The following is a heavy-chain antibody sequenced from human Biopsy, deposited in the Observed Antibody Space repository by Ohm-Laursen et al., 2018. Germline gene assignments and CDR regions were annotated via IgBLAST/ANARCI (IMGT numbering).Heavy chain of an antibody. CDR2: MSPNTGNT. CDR1: GYTFTSHD. D-gene: IGHD1-26*01. CDR3: ARWETTLGRSLDS. V-gene: IGHV1-8*01. Sequence: SVKVSCKASGYTFTSHDINWVRQATGQGLEWMGWMSPNTGNTVYAQRFQDRVTMTSDTSTDTAYMELTSLTSDDTAVYFCARWETTLGRSLDSWGQGTLVAVSS. J-gene: IGHJ4*02.